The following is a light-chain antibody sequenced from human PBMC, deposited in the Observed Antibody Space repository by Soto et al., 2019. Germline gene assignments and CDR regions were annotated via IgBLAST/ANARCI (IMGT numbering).Light chain of an antibody. Sequence: QSALTQPASVSGSPGQSITISCTGTSSDVGAYNYVSWYQQHPGTAPKLMIYDVTYRPSGVSNRFSGSKSGNTASLTISGLQAEDEADYYCSSYTSSSTLLFGGGTKLTVL. CDR2: DVT. CDR1: SSDVGAYNY. CDR3: SSYTSSSTLL. J-gene: IGLJ2*01. V-gene: IGLV2-14*01.